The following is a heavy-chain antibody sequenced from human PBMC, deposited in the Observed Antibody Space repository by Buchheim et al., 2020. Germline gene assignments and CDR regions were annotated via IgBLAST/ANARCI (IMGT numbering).Heavy chain of an antibody. CDR1: GGSFSGYY. V-gene: IGHV4-34*01. CDR3: ATRRDGYGLFGY. J-gene: IGHJ4*02. D-gene: IGHD5-24*01. Sequence: QVQLQQWGAGLLKPSETLSLTCAVYGGSFSGYYWSWIRQPPGKGLEWIGEINHSGSTNYNPSLKSRVIISVDTSKNQFSLKLSSVTAADTAVYYCATRRDGYGLFGYWGQGTL. CDR2: INHSGST.